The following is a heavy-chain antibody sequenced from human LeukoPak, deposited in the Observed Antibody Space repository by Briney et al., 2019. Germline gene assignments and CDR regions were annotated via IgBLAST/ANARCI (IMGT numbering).Heavy chain of an antibody. CDR2: ISWNSRYI. V-gene: IGHV3-9*03. J-gene: IGHJ4*02. Sequence: AGGSLRLSCAASGFTFSSYAMHWVRQAPGKGLEWVSGISWNSRYIGYADSVKGRFTISRDNAENSLYLQMNSLRPEDMGFYYCAKDEGTNWYFKGIDYWGQGTLVTVSS. CDR1: GFTFSSYA. CDR3: AKDEGTNWYFKGIDY. D-gene: IGHD6-13*01.